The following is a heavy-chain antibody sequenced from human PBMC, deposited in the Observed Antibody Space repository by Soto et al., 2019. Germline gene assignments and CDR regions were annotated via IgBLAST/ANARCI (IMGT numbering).Heavy chain of an antibody. CDR2: IKQDGSEK. J-gene: IGHJ2*01. D-gene: IGHD3-22*01. Sequence: EVQLVESGGGLVQPGGSLRLSCAASGFTFSSYWMSWVRQAPGKGLEWVANIKQDGSEKYYVDSVKGRFTISRDNAKNSLYLQLNRLRAEDTAVYYCARGIHYYDSSGYRLYWYFDLCGRGTLVTVSS. V-gene: IGHV3-7*01. CDR1: GFTFSSYW. CDR3: ARGIHYYDSSGYRLYWYFDL.